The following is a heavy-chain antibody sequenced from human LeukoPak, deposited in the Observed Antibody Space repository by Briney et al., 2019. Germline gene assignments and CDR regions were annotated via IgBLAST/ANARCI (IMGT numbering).Heavy chain of an antibody. CDR3: ARHPDSSSWSGGMDV. Sequence: GESLKISCKGSGYSFTSYWIGGVRQMPGKGLEWMGIIYPGDSDTRYSPSFQGQVTISADKSISTAYLQWSSLKASDTAMYYCARHPDSSSWSGGMDVWGQGTTVTVSS. V-gene: IGHV5-51*01. CDR2: IYPGDSDT. CDR1: GYSFTSYW. J-gene: IGHJ6*02. D-gene: IGHD6-13*01.